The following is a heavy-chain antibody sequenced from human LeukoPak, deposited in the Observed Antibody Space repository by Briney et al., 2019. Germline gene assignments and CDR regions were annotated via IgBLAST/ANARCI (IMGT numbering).Heavy chain of an antibody. CDR2: IYYSGRT. CDR1: GGSISSSSNY. D-gene: IGHD5-12*01. V-gene: IGHV4-39*01. Sequence: SETLSLTCTVSGGSISSSSNYWGWIRQPPGKGLVWIGTIYYSGRTYYNSSLKRRVTISVDTSKNQFSLKLSSVPAADRAVYYCASGYDYVHCFDLWGQGTLVTVST. J-gene: IGHJ5*02. CDR3: ASGYDYVHCFDL.